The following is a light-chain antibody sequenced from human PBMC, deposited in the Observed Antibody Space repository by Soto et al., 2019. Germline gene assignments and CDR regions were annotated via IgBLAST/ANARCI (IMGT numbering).Light chain of an antibody. J-gene: IGLJ1*01. CDR2: SDN. Sequence: QSALTQSPSASGTPGQRVTISCSGSSSNIGSNTVNWYHQLPGTAPKLLIYSDNQRPSGVPDRFSGSKSGTSASLAISGLQSEDEDDYYCAAWDDSPNGYVFASGTNVTVL. CDR1: SSNIGSNT. V-gene: IGLV1-44*01. CDR3: AAWDDSPNGYV.